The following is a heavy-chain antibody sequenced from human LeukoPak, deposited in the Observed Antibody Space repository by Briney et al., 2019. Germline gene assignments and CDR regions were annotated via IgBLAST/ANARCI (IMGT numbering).Heavy chain of an antibody. J-gene: IGHJ4*02. Sequence: ASMKVSCKASGGTFSSYAISWVRQAPGQGLEWMGGIIPIFGTANYAQKFQGRVTITADESTSTAYMELSSLRSEDTAVYYCARESPMATIIWGQGTLVTVSS. CDR1: GGTFSSYA. CDR2: IIPIFGTA. D-gene: IGHD5-24*01. V-gene: IGHV1-69*13. CDR3: ARESPMATII.